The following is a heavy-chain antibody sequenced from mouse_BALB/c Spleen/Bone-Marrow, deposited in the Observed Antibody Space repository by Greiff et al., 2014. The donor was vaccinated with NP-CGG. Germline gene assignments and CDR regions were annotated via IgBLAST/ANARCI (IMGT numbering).Heavy chain of an antibody. V-gene: IGHV1S135*01. D-gene: IGHD6-2*01. J-gene: IGHJ1*01. CDR3: APLSRYFDV. CDR2: IDPFNGGT. CDR1: GYSFTSYY. Sequence: LQESGPELKKPGASVKISCKASGYSFTSYYMHWVKQSHGKSLEWIGYIDPFNGGTSYNQKFKGKATLTVDKSSSTAYMHLSSLTSEDSAVYYCAPLSRYFDVWGAGTTVTVSS.